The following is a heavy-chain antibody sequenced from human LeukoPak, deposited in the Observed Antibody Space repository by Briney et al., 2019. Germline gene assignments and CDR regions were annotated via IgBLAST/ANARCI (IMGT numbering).Heavy chain of an antibody. Sequence: PGGSLRLSCAASGFTFSSDSMNWVRQAPGKGLGWVSSISSSSYIYYADSVKGRFTISRDNAKNSLYLQMNSLRAEDTAVYYCARMGEEWLRYYYYMDVWGKGTTVTVSS. CDR3: ARMGEEWLRYYYYMDV. V-gene: IGHV3-21*01. CDR1: GFTFSSDS. J-gene: IGHJ6*03. CDR2: ISSSSYI. D-gene: IGHD3-3*01.